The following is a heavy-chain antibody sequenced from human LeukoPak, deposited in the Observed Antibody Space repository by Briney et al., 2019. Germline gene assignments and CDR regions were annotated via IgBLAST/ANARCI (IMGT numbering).Heavy chain of an antibody. CDR2: IWYDGSNK. CDR3: ARDSSGWYSENNWFDP. V-gene: IGHV3-33*01. Sequence: GRSLRLSCAASGFTFSSYGMHWVRQAPGKGLEWVAVIWYDGSNKYYADSVKGRFTISRDNSKITLYLQMNSLRAEDTAVYYCARDSSGWYSENNWFDPWGQGTLVTVSP. D-gene: IGHD6-19*01. J-gene: IGHJ5*02. CDR1: GFTFSSYG.